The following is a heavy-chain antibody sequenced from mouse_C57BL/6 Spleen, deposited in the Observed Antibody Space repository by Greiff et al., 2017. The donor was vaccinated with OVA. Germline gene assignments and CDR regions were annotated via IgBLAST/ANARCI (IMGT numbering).Heavy chain of an antibody. J-gene: IGHJ2*01. Sequence: EVKVVESGGGLVKPGGSLKLSCAASGFTFSDSGMHWVRQAPEKGLEWVAYISSGNSTIYYAVTVKGRFTISRDNAKNTLFLQISSLRSEDTAMYYCAREDWDVGYWGQGTTLTVSS. CDR2: ISSGNSTI. D-gene: IGHD4-1*01. CDR3: AREDWDVGY. CDR1: GFTFSDSG. V-gene: IGHV5-17*01.